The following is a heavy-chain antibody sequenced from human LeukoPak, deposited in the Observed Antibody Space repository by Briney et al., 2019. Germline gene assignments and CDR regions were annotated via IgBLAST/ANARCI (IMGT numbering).Heavy chain of an antibody. V-gene: IGHV3-66*01. J-gene: IGHJ4*02. CDR3: ASLLAVAGISLGGFDY. Sequence: AGGSLRLSCAASGFTVSSNYMSWVRQAPGKGLEWVSVIYSGGSTYYADSVKGRFTISRDNSKNTLYLQMNSLRAEDTAVYYCASLLAVAGISLGGFDYWGQGTLVTVSS. CDR1: GFTVSSNY. CDR2: IYSGGST. D-gene: IGHD6-19*01.